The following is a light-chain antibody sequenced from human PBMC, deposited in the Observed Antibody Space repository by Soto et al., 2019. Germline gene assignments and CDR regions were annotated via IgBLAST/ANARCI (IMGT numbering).Light chain of an antibody. CDR2: YDD. CDR1: SSNIGKNA. CDR3: AVWDDSLNGVL. V-gene: IGLV1-36*01. J-gene: IGLJ2*01. Sequence: QSVLTQPPSVSEAPRQRVAISCSGSSSNIGKNAVNWYQQLPGKAPKLLIYYDDLLPSGVSDRFSGSKSGTSASLVISGLLSEDEADYYCAVWDDSLNGVLFGGGTKVTVL.